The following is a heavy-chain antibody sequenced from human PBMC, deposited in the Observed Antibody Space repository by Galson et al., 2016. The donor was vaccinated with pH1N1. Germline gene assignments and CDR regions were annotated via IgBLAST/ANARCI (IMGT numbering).Heavy chain of an antibody. Sequence: SLRLSCAASEFSEFSFSNYCLNWVRQAPGKGLEWIASISSSSIHIKYADSVKGRFTISRDNGKFSVYLQMNNLRVEDTAVYYCARNVLIELAAPSGMDVWGQGTTVIVSS. CDR3: ARNVLIELAAPSGMDV. V-gene: IGHV3-21*01. CDR1: EFSEFSFSNYC. D-gene: IGHD4/OR15-4a*01. CDR2: ISSSSIHI. J-gene: IGHJ6*02.